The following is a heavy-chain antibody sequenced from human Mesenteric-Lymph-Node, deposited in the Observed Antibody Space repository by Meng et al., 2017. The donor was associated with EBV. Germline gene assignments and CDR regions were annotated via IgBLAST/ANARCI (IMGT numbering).Heavy chain of an antibody. CDR2: IYYSGST. CDR3: ARRISSGWMDS. Sequence: QPRRHEPGPGRVKPSDTLSLTCTVSGGSIISSSYYWGWIRQPPGKGLEWIGNIYYSGSTYYSPSLESRVTISVDTSKNQFSLKLSSVTAADSAVYYCARRISSGWMDSWGQGTLVTVSS. V-gene: IGHV4-39*01. J-gene: IGHJ5*01. D-gene: IGHD6-19*01. CDR1: GGSIISSSYY.